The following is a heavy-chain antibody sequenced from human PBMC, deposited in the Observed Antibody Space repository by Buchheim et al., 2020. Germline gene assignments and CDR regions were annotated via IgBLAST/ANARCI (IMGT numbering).Heavy chain of an antibody. CDR2: MYNSGST. J-gene: IGHJ4*02. CDR3: ARGTPRYYFDF. CDR1: RDSMERGGLY. D-gene: IGHD3-10*01. V-gene: IGHV4-31*03. Sequence: QVQLQESGPGLVKPSQTLSLTCTVSRDSMERGGLYCNWIRQHPGMGLEFIGYMYNSGSTYFNPSLRSRVTISAATSKNQFSLKLSSGTAADTGVYFCARGTPRYYFDFWGQGTL.